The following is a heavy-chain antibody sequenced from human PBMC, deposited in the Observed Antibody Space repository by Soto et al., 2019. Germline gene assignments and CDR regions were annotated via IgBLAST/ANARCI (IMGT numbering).Heavy chain of an antibody. CDR1: GFTFDDYA. Sequence: GGSLRLSCAASGFTFDDYAMHWVRQAPGKGLEWVSGISWNSGSIGYADSVKGRFTISRDNAKNSLYLQMNSLRAEDTALYYCAKDGAARPLGSHYYYYYYMDVWGKGTTVTVSS. J-gene: IGHJ6*03. D-gene: IGHD6-6*01. CDR3: AKDGAARPLGSHYYYYYYMDV. V-gene: IGHV3-9*01. CDR2: ISWNSGSI.